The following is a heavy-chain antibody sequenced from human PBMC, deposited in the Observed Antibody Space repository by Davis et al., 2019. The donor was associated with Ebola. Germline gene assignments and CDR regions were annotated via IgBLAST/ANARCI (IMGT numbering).Heavy chain of an antibody. CDR3: ASGYSGFDYWIDY. J-gene: IGHJ4*02. CDR2: ISGSGGST. CDR1: GFTFSTYS. D-gene: IGHD5-12*01. V-gene: IGHV3-23*01. Sequence: PGGSLRLSCAASGFTFSTYSMSWVRQAPGKGLEWVSAISGSGGSTYYADSVKGRFTISRDNSKNTLYLQMNSLRAEDTAVYYCASGYSGFDYWIDYWGQGTLVTVSS.